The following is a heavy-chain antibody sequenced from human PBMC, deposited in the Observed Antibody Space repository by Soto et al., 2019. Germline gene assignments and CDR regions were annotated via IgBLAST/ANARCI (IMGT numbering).Heavy chain of an antibody. CDR2: INPNSGGT. CDR3: ARDLASSSSENWFDP. Sequence: ASVKVSCKASGYTFTGYYMHWVRQAPGQGLEWMGWINPNSGGTNYAQKFQGWVTMTRDTSISTAYMELSRLRSDDTAVYYCARDLASSSSENWFDPWGQGTLLTVSS. CDR1: GYTFTGYY. V-gene: IGHV1-2*04. J-gene: IGHJ5*02. D-gene: IGHD6-6*01.